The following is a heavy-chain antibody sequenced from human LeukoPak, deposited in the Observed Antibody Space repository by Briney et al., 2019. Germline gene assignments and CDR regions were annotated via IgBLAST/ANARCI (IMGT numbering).Heavy chain of an antibody. D-gene: IGHD1-26*01. J-gene: IGHJ6*03. Sequence: SETLSLTCTVSGGSISSYYWSWIRLPPGKGLEWIGYIYYSGSTNYTPSLKSRVTISVDTSKNQFSLKLSSVTAADTAVYYCARDSLAIVGATKDYYYYYMDVWGKGTTVTVSS. CDR1: GGSISSYY. CDR2: IYYSGST. CDR3: ARDSLAIVGATKDYYYYYMDV. V-gene: IGHV4-59*01.